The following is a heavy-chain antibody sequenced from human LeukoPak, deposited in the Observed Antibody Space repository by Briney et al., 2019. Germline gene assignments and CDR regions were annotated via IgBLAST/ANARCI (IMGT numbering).Heavy chain of an antibody. CDR1: GFTFDDYA. CDR3: AREGATTWFGAFDI. D-gene: IGHD1-26*01. CDR2: ISWNSGSI. V-gene: IGHV3-9*01. J-gene: IGHJ3*02. Sequence: GGSLRLSCAASGFTFDDYAMNWVRQAPGKGLEWVSGISWNSGSIGYADSVKGRLTISRDNAKNSLYLQMNSLRAEDTALYYCAREGATTWFGAFDIWGQGTMVTVSS.